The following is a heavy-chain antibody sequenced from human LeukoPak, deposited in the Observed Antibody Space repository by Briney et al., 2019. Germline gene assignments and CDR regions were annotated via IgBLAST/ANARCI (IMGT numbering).Heavy chain of an antibody. V-gene: IGHV3-53*01. J-gene: IGHJ3*02. CDR3: ARDSEDAFDI. CDR1: GFTVSSNS. CDR2: IYSGGNT. Sequence: AGGSLRLSCTVSGFTVSSNSWSWVRQAPGKGLEWVAFIYSGGNTHYSDSVKGRFTISRDNSKNTLYLQMNSLGAEDTAVYYCARDSEDAFDIWGQGTMVTVSS.